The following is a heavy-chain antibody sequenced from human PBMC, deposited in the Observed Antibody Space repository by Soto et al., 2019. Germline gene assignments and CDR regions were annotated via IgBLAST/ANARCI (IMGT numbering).Heavy chain of an antibody. Sequence: SETLSLTCTVSGGSISSGGYYWSWIRQHPGKGLEWIGYIYYSGSTYYNPSLKSRVTISVDTSKNQFSLKLSSVTAADTAVYYCARASSTRGYGYGYWFDPWGQGTLVTVS. CDR3: ARASSTRGYGYGYWFDP. D-gene: IGHD5-18*01. V-gene: IGHV4-31*03. J-gene: IGHJ5*02. CDR1: GGSISSGGYY. CDR2: IYYSGST.